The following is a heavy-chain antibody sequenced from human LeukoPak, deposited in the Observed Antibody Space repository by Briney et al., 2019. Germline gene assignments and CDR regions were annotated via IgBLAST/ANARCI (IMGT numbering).Heavy chain of an antibody. CDR1: GFTFSRYW. Sequence: GGSLRLSCVASGFTFSRYWMTWVRQAPGKGLEWVANIKEDGSEENYVDSVKGRFTISRDNAKNSLYLQLNSLRVDDTAVYYCASAYTDYAEGGYWGQGTLITVSS. CDR3: ASAYTDYAEGGY. D-gene: IGHD5-12*01. J-gene: IGHJ4*02. V-gene: IGHV3-7*01. CDR2: IKEDGSEE.